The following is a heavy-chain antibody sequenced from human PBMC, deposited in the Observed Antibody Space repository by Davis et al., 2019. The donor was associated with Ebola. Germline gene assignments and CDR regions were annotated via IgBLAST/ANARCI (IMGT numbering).Heavy chain of an antibody. V-gene: IGHV3-33*06. CDR1: GFTFSNSG. CDR3: AKDRRQLVGPES. CDR2: IWSDGNYR. Sequence: GESLKISCEASGFTFSNSGMHWVRQAPGRGLAWVAVIWSDGNYRLYADSVRGRFTISRDNSKSTLYLQMNSLRAEDTAVYYCAKDRRQLVGPESWGQGTLVTVSS. D-gene: IGHD6-6*01. J-gene: IGHJ4*02.